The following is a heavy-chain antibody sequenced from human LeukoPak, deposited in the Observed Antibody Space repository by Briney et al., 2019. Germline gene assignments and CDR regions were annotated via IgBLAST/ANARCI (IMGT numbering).Heavy chain of an antibody. J-gene: IGHJ6*02. CDR1: GFTFGDYA. CDR2: IRSKAYGGTT. V-gene: IGHV3-49*03. D-gene: IGHD2-2*01. Sequence: GGSLRLSCTASGFTFGDYAMGWFRQAPGKGLEWVGFIRSKAYGGTTEYAGSVKGRFTISRDDSKSIGYLQMNRLKTEDTAVYYCTREVPAAMSRDYYYYGMDVWGQGTTVTVSS. CDR3: TREVPAAMSRDYYYYGMDV.